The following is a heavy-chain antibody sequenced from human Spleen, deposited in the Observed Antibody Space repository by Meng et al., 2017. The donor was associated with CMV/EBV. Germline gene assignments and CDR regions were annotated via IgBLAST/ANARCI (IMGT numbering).Heavy chain of an antibody. CDR3: ASGYSSSWSPSGYFDY. Sequence: FSDFYMSWLRQAPGKGLEGVSYMSSSSGGRTKYYADSVKGRITISRDNAKNSTYLQLNNLRAEDTAVYYCASGYSSSWSPSGYFDYWGQGALVTVSS. J-gene: IGHJ4*02. V-gene: IGHV3-11*01. CDR2: MSSSSGGRTK. D-gene: IGHD6-13*01. CDR1: FSDFY.